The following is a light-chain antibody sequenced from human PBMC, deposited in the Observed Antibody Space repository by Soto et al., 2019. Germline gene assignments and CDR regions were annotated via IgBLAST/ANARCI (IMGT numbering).Light chain of an antibody. CDR3: QQGHSTPYT. CDR2: AAS. CDR1: QNIRNY. V-gene: IGKV1-39*01. Sequence: DIQMTQSPSSLSASVGDRVTITCRASQNIRNYLNWYQQKPGDAPKLLIYAASTLQGAVPSRFSGSGSGTDFTLTISSLQPEDFATYHCQQGHSTPYTFGQGTRPEI. J-gene: IGKJ2*01.